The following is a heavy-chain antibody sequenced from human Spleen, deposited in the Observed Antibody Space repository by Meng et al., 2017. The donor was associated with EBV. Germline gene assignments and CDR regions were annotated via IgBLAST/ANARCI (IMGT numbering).Heavy chain of an antibody. V-gene: IGHV1-18*01. J-gene: IGHJ4*02. D-gene: IGHD3-22*01. CDR3: AVEKDYDSIGY. CDR2: LSAYNGNT. CDR1: ASPFPPSA. Sequence: SFPASASPFPPSALLFVLPAPRHSLPSLCSLSAYNGNTNYAQKLQGRVTMTTDTSTSTAYMELRSLRSDDTAVYYCAVEKDYDSIGYWGQGTLVTVSS.